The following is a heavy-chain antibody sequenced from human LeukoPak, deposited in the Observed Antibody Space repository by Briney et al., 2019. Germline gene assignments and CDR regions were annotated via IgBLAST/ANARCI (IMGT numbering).Heavy chain of an antibody. Sequence: GGSLRLSCAGSEFTFRSYSMHWVRQAPGKGLEWVSSISGSSGSTIYYADSVKGRFTISRDNAKNSLYLQMNSLRAEDTAVYYCAELGITMIGGVWGKGTTVTISS. CDR2: ISGSSGSTI. V-gene: IGHV3-48*03. J-gene: IGHJ6*04. CDR3: AELGITMIGGV. D-gene: IGHD3-10*02. CDR1: EFTFRSYS.